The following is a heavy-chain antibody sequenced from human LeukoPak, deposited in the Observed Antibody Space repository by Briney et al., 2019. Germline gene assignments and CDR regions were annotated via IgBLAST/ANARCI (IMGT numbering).Heavy chain of an antibody. V-gene: IGHV3-23*01. J-gene: IGHJ5*02. Sequence: RPGGSLRLSCAASGFTFSSYAMSWVRQAPGKGLEWVLAISGSGGSTYYADSVKGRFTISRDNSKNTLYLQMNSLRAEDTAVYYCAKDRYCSSTSCDLNWFDPWGQGTLVTVSS. D-gene: IGHD2-2*01. CDR2: ISGSGGST. CDR3: AKDRYCSSTSCDLNWFDP. CDR1: GFTFSSYA.